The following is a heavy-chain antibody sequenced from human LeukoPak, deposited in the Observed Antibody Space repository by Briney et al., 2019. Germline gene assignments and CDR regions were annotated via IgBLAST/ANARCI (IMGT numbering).Heavy chain of an antibody. J-gene: IGHJ4*02. V-gene: IGHV3-74*01. CDR1: GFTFSSYW. CDR3: ARPSAAGPYFDY. Sequence: GGSLRLSCAASGFTFSSYWMHWVRQAPGKGLVWVSHINTDGRSTGHADSMKGRFTISRDNAKNTLYLQMNSLRAEDTAVYYCARPSAAGPYFDYWGQGTLVTVSS. D-gene: IGHD6-13*01. CDR2: INTDGRST.